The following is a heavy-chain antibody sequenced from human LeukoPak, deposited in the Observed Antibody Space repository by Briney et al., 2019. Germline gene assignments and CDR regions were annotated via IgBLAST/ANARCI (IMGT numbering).Heavy chain of an antibody. D-gene: IGHD3-3*01. CDR1: GGSFGGYY. CDR3: ARALAFWSGYYTSYYYYGMDV. CDR2: INHSGST. Sequence: SETLSLTCAVYGGSFGGYYWSWIRQPPGKGLEWIGEINHSGSTNYNPSLKSRVTISVDTSKNQFSLKLSSVTAADTAVYYCARALAFWSGYYTSYYYYGMDVWGQGTTVTVSS. J-gene: IGHJ6*02. V-gene: IGHV4-34*01.